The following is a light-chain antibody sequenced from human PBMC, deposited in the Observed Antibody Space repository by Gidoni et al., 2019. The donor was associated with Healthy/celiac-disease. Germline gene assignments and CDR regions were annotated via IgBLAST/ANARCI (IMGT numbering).Light chain of an antibody. V-gene: IGKV3-15*01. CDR2: GAS. J-gene: IGKJ1*01. CDR1: QSVSSN. Sequence: EIVMTQSPATLSVSPGQRATFSCRASQSVSSNLAWYQQKPGQAPRLLIYGASTRATGSPARFSGSGSGTEFTLTISSLQSEDFTVYYCQQYNNWPPEGTFXXXTKVEIK. CDR3: QQYNNWPPEGT.